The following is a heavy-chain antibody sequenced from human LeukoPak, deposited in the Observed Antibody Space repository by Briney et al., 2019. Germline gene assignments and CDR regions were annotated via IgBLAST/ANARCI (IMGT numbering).Heavy chain of an antibody. CDR2: IKRKSDGGTT. CDR3: TTVMDRFLP. D-gene: IGHD2-2*03. V-gene: IGHV3-15*01. CDR1: GLTFSNAW. Sequence: PGGSLRLSCAASGLTFSNAWMSWVRQAPGKGLEWVGRIKRKSDGGTTDYAAPVKGRFTISRDDSKNTLYLQMNSLKSEDTAVYYCTTVMDRFLPWGQGTLVTVSS. J-gene: IGHJ5*02.